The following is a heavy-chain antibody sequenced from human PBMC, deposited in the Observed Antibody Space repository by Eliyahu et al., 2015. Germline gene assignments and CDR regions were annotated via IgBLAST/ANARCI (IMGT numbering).Heavy chain of an antibody. V-gene: IGHV1-18*01. CDR1: GYTFTSYG. CDR3: ARDAYYYDSSGYRARYFDY. J-gene: IGHJ4*02. CDR2: ISAYNGNT. D-gene: IGHD3-22*01. Sequence: VKVSCKASGYTFTSYGISWVRQAPGQGLEWMGWISAYNGNTNYAQKLQGRVTMTTDTSTSTAYMELRSLGSDDTAVYYCARDAYYYDSSGYRARYFDYWGQGTLVTVSS.